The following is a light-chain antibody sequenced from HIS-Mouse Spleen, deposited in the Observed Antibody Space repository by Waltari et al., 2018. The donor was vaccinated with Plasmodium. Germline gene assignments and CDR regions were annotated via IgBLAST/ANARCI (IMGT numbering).Light chain of an antibody. CDR1: SGHSSYA. Sequence: QLVLTQSPSASASLGASVKLTCTLSSGHSSYAIAWHQQQPEKGPRYLMKLNSDGSHSKGDGFPDGFSGPSSGAERYRTISSLQSEDEADYYCQTWGTGMGVFGGGTKLTVL. CDR3: QTWGTGMGV. J-gene: IGLJ2*01. CDR2: LNSDGSH. V-gene: IGLV4-69*01.